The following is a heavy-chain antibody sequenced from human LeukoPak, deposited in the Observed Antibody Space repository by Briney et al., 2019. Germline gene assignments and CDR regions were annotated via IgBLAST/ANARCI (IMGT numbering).Heavy chain of an antibody. D-gene: IGHD2-8*01. V-gene: IGHV1-18*01. J-gene: IGHJ4*02. CDR1: GYTFTSYG. CDR2: ISAYNGNT. Sequence: ASVKVSCKASGYTFTSYGISWVRQAPGQGLEWMGWISAYNGNTIYAQKLQGRVTMTTDTSTSTAYMELRSLRSDDTAVYYCARRYCANGVCYRAHFDYWGRGTLVTVSS. CDR3: ARRYCANGVCYRAHFDY.